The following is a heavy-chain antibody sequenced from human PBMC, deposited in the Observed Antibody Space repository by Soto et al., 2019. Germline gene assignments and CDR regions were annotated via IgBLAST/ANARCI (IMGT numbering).Heavy chain of an antibody. CDR3: ARDFCEAARRGEYAFDI. CDR2: IKQDGSEK. J-gene: IGHJ3*02. V-gene: IGHV3-7*01. CDR1: AFTFSSYW. D-gene: IGHD3-16*01. Sequence: EVRLVESGGGLVQPGGSLRLSCAASAFTFSSYWMSWVRQAPGKGLEWVANIKQDGSEKYYVDSVKGRFTISRDNAKNSLYLQMNSLRAEDTAVYYCARDFCEAARRGEYAFDIWGQGTMVTVSS.